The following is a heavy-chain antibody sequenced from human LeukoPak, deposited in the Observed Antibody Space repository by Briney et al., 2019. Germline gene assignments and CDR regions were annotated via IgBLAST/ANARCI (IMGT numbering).Heavy chain of an antibody. V-gene: IGHV1-18*01. CDR2: ISSYNGNT. CDR3: ARDGKSYCSGGSCYQQTFDY. D-gene: IGHD2-15*01. J-gene: IGHJ4*02. CDR1: GYTFTSYG. Sequence: ASVTVSCQASGYTFTSYGISWVRPAPGQGREWMGWISSYNGNTNHAQKLQDRVTMTTDTSTSPAYMELRSLGSDDTAVYYCARDGKSYCSGGSCYQQTFDYWGQRTLVTVSS.